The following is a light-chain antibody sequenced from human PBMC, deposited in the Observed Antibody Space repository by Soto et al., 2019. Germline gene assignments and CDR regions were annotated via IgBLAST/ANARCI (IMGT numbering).Light chain of an antibody. J-gene: IGKJ5*01. Sequence: DIQMTQFPSTLSAHVGDRVTITCRATQSISSWLAWYQQKPGKAPKLLIYKASTLETGVPSRFSGSGSGTEFTLSISSLQPDDFGTYYCQEYNAYSMTFGQGTRLEIK. CDR2: KAS. V-gene: IGKV1-5*03. CDR3: QEYNAYSMT. CDR1: QSISSW.